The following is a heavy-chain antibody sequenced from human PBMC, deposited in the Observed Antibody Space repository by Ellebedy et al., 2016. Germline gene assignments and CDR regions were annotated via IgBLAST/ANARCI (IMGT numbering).Heavy chain of an antibody. Sequence: GESLKISCEASGFPFSSHAMSWVRQAPGKGPEWISAVVGSGERTFYADSVKGRFTISRDNSKNRLYLQMSSLKVEDTATYYCANVGGSGTYYNGYWGQGTLVTVSS. CDR1: GFPFSSHA. CDR2: VVGSGERT. D-gene: IGHD3-10*01. J-gene: IGHJ4*02. CDR3: ANVGGSGTYYNGY. V-gene: IGHV3-23*01.